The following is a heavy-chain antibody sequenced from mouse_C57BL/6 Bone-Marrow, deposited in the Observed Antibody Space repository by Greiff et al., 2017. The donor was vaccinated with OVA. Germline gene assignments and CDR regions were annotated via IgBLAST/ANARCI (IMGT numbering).Heavy chain of an antibody. Sequence: QVTLKVSGPGILQPSQTLSLSCSFSGFSLSTFGMGVGWIRQPSGMGLEWLVHIWWDDDKYYNPVLKSWLTISKDTSKNQVILKIANVDTADTATYYCARMGISTVVAFYWYFDVWGTGTTVTVSS. V-gene: IGHV8-8*01. CDR3: ARMGISTVVAFYWYFDV. CDR2: IWWDDDK. CDR1: GFSLSTFGMG. D-gene: IGHD1-1*01. J-gene: IGHJ1*03.